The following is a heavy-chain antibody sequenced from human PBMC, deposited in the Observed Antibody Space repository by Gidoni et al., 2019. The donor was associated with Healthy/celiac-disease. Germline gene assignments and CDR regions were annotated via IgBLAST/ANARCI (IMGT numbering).Heavy chain of an antibody. D-gene: IGHD6-13*01. J-gene: IGHJ6*02. Sequence: EVQLVESGGGLVQPGWSLILSCAASGFPFSSYSMNWVRQAPGKGLEWVSYISSSSSTIYYADSVKGRFTISRDNAKNSLYLQMNSLRDEDTAVYYCARDLSMARVIAAGYYYYGMDVWGQGTTVTVSS. CDR3: ARDLSMARVIAAGYYYYGMDV. V-gene: IGHV3-48*02. CDR2: ISSSSSTI. CDR1: GFPFSSYS.